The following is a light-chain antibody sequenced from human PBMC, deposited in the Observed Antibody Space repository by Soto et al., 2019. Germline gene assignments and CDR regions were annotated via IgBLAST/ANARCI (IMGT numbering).Light chain of an antibody. CDR2: GAS. CDR3: QQYTDWPPA. CDR1: HSVNNN. V-gene: IGKV3-15*01. Sequence: ETVMTQSPATLSVSPGEGATLSCRASHSVNNNLAWFQQKPGQAPRLLIYGASTRVTGVPARFSGTGSGTEFNLTISSLQSEDFATYCCQQYTDWPPAFGGGTKVEIK. J-gene: IGKJ4*01.